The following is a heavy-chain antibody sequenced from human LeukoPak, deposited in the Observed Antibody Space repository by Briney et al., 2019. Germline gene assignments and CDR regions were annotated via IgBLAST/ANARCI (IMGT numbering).Heavy chain of an antibody. V-gene: IGHV3-33*01. J-gene: IGHJ6*02. Sequence: GRSLRLSCAASGFTLSSYGMHWVRQAPGKGLEWVAVTSYDGSNNYYADSVKGRFTISRDTSKNTLYLQMNSLRAEDTALYYCARASPVTAMANYYYYCMDVWGQGTTVTVSS. D-gene: IGHD5-18*01. CDR3: ARASPVTAMANYYYYCMDV. CDR2: TSYDGSNN. CDR1: GFTLSSYG.